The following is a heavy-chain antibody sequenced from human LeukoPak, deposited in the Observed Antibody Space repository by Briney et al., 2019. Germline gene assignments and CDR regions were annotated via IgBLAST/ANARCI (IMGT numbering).Heavy chain of an antibody. Sequence: GASVKVSCKASGYTFTSYDINWVRQATGQGLEWMGWMNPNSGNTGYAQKFQGRVTITRNTSISTAYMELSSLRSEDTAVYYCARGDYVWGSYRLYYFDYWGQGTLSPSPQ. CDR2: MNPNSGNT. V-gene: IGHV1-8*03. D-gene: IGHD3-16*02. J-gene: IGHJ4*02. CDR1: GYTFTSYD. CDR3: ARGDYVWGSYRLYYFDY.